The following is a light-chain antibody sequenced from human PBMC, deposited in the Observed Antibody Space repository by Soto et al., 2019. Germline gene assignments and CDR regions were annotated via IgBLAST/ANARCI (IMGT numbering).Light chain of an antibody. CDR3: QQYDSSPLT. CDR1: QSVSSSY. Sequence: ESVLTQSPGTLSLSPGERATLSCRASQSVSSSYLAWYQQKPGQAPRLLIYGASSRATGIPDRFSGSGSGTEFTLTISRLEPEDFAVYYCQQYDSSPLTFGGGTKVEIK. V-gene: IGKV3-20*01. CDR2: GAS. J-gene: IGKJ4*01.